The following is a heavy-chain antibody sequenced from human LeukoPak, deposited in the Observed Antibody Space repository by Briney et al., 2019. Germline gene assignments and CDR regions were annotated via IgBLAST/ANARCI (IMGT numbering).Heavy chain of an antibody. CDR2: INHSGST. CDR1: GGSFSGYY. D-gene: IGHD1-26*01. J-gene: IGHJ3*02. V-gene: IGHV4-34*01. CDR3: ARGLGYSGFARLCDFDM. Sequence: SETLSLTSAVYGGSFSGYYWSWTRQPPGKGLEWIGEINHSGSTNYNPSLKSRVTISVDTSKNQFSLKLSSVTAADTGVYYCARGLGYSGFARLCDFDMWGQGKMVTVSS.